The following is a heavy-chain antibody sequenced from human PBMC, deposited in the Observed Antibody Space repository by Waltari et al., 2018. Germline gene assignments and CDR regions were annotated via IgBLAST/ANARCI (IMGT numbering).Heavy chain of an antibody. V-gene: IGHV3-7*01. CDR3: ARRGRGYSYVYYFDY. CDR2: IKQDGSEK. D-gene: IGHD5-18*01. J-gene: IGHJ4*02. Sequence: EVQLVESGGGLVQPGGSLRLSCAASGFTFSSYWMSWVRQAPGKGLEWVANIKQDGSEKYYGDSGKGRFTISRDNAKNSLYLQMNSLRAEDTAVYYCARRGRGYSYVYYFDYWGQGTLVTVSS. CDR1: GFTFSSYW.